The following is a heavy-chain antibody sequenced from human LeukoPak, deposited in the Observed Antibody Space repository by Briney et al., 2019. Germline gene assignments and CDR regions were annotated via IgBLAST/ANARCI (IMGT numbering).Heavy chain of an antibody. CDR2: IRYDGSNK. J-gene: IGHJ5*02. Sequence: SGGSLRLSFAASGFTFSSYGMHWVRQAPGKGRERVAFIRYDGSNKYYADSVKGRFTISRDNSKNTLYLQMNSLRAEDTAVYYCARLVTASNWFDPWGQGTLVTVSS. CDR3: ARLVTASNWFDP. D-gene: IGHD2-21*02. CDR1: GFTFSSYG. V-gene: IGHV3-30*02.